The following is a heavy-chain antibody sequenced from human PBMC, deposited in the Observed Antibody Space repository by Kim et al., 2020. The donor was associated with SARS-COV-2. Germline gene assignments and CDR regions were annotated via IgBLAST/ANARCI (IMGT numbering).Heavy chain of an antibody. CDR3: ARLATAMVAFDY. Sequence: YYSPSLQSRVTLSVDTSKNQFSLKLSSVTAADTAVYFCARLATAMVAFDYWGQGTLVTVSS. J-gene: IGHJ4*02. D-gene: IGHD5-18*01. V-gene: IGHV4-39*01.